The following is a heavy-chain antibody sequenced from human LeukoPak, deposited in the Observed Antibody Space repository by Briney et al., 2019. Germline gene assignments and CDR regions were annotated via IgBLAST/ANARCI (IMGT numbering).Heavy chain of an antibody. CDR2: ISAYNGDT. J-gene: IGHJ4*02. CDR1: GYTFTSYG. D-gene: IGHD5-24*01. CDR3: ARDSVAMSTIRDFGY. Sequence: GSVKVSCKASGYTFTSYGFSWVRQAPGRGLEWMGWISAYNGDTNYAQTLQGRVTMTTDTSTSTAYMELRSLRSDDTAVYYCARDSVAMSTIRDFGYWGQGTLVTVSS. V-gene: IGHV1-18*01.